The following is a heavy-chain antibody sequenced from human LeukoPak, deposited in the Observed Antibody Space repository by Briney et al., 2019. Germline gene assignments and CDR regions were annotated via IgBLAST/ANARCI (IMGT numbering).Heavy chain of an antibody. V-gene: IGHV4-39*01. CDR2: IYYSGST. D-gene: IGHD3-3*01. Sequence: NPSETLSLTCTVSGGSISSSSYYWGWIRQPPGKGLEWIGSIYYSGSTYYNPSLKSRVALSVDTSKNQFSLKLSSVTAADTAVYYCAKHSLCLTYYDFWSGYYSPCYMDVWGKGTTVTVSS. J-gene: IGHJ6*03. CDR3: AKHSLCLTYYDFWSGYYSPCYMDV. CDR1: GGSISSSSYY.